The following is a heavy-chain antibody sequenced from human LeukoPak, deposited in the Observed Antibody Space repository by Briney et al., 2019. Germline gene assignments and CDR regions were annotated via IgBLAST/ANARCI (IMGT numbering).Heavy chain of an antibody. D-gene: IGHD6-19*01. CDR3: ARIVRYSSGWTSFDY. CDR1: GYTFTGYY. V-gene: IGHV1-2*06. CDR2: INPNSGGT. J-gene: IGHJ4*02. Sequence: ASVKVSCKASGYTFTGYYMHWVRQAPGQWLEWMGRINPNSGGTNYAQKFQGRVTMTRDTSISTAYMELSRLRSDDTAVYYCARIVRYSSGWTSFDYWGQGTVVTVSS.